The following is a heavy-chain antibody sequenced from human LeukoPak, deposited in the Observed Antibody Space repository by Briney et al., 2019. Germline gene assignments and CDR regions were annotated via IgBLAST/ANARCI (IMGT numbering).Heavy chain of an antibody. CDR1: GFTFSSYA. CDR2: ISYDGSNK. D-gene: IGHD4-11*01. J-gene: IGHJ4*02. V-gene: IGHV3-30-3*01. Sequence: AGGSLRLSCAASGFTFSSYAMHWVRQAPGKGLEWVAVISYDGSNKYYADSVKGRFTISRDNSKNTLYLQMNSLRAEDTAVYYCARDFYSNYDFDYWGQGTLVTVSS. CDR3: ARDFYSNYDFDY.